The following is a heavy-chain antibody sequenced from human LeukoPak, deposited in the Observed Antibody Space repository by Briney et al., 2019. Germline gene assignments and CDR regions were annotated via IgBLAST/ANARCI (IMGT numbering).Heavy chain of an antibody. J-gene: IGHJ4*02. CDR3: ARAGSILRYFDWLDY. V-gene: IGHV1-2*02. D-gene: IGHD3-9*01. CDR1: GYTFTGNY. Sequence: ASVKVSCKASGYTFTGNYMHWVRQAPGQGLEWMGWINPNSGGTNYAQKFQGRVTTTRDTSISTAYMELSRLRSDDTAVYYCARAGSILRYFDWLDYWGQGTLVTVSS. CDR2: INPNSGGT.